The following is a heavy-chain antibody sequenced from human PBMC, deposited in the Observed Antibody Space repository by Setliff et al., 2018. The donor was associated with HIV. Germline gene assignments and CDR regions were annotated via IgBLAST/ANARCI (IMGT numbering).Heavy chain of an antibody. CDR3: GRVPYRSAWFSGGHNPFDD. J-gene: IGHJ3*01. V-gene: IGHV1-18*01. CDR2: ISGFNGNT. CDR1: GYNFDSFA. Sequence: GASVKVSCKASGYNFDSFAVIWVRQAPGQGLEWMGGISGFNGNTKYAQSFQGRVTMTTDTSTSTVYMELRSLSSDDTAVYYCGRVPYRSAWFSGGHNPFDDWGQGTMVTVSS. D-gene: IGHD6-19*01.